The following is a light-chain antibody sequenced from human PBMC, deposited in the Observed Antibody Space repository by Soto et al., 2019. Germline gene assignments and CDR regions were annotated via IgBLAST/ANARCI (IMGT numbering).Light chain of an antibody. V-gene: IGLV2-14*01. CDR3: SSYTSSSTYV. J-gene: IGLJ1*01. CDR1: SSDVGGYNY. CDR2: EVS. Sequence: QSVLTQPASVPGSPGQSITISCTGTSSDVGGYNYVSWYQQHPGKAPKLMIYEVSNRPSGVSNRFSGSKSGNTASLTISALQAEDEADYYCSSYTSSSTYVFGTGTKGTVL.